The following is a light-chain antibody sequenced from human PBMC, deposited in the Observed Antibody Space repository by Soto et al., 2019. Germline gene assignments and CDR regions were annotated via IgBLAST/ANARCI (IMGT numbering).Light chain of an antibody. V-gene: IGLV2-14*01. CDR1: SSDVGGYNY. CDR2: DVS. Sequence: QSALTQPASVSGSPGQSITISCTGTSSDVGGYNYVSWYQQHPGKAPKLMIYDVSNRPSGVSNRFSGSKSGNTASLTISGLQAEDGGDYYCSSYTSSSTLVFGGGTQLTVL. CDR3: SSYTSSSTLV. J-gene: IGLJ2*01.